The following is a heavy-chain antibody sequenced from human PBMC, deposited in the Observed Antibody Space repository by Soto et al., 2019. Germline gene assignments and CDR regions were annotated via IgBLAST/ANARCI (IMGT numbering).Heavy chain of an antibody. D-gene: IGHD5-18*01. V-gene: IGHV3-7*01. J-gene: IGHJ4*02. CDR2: IKQGGTET. CDR1: GFIFSDYY. Sequence: LRLSCATSGFIFSDYYMHWIRQAPGKGLEWVANIKQGGTETYYVDSVKGRFTISKDHAKNSLYLQMNSLRVEDTALYYCASLDTARVETAGYWGQGTRVTVSS. CDR3: ASLDTARVETAGY.